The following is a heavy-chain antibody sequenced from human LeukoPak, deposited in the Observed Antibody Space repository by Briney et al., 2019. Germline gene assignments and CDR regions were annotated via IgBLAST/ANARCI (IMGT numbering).Heavy chain of an antibody. CDR1: GFTFSSFS. CDR3: ARDLISGAYTFDY. Sequence: GGSLRLSCAASGFTFSSFSMNWVRQAPGKGLEWVSYISSSSAIINYADSAKGRFTISRDNAENTLSLQMNSLRREDTAVYYCARDLISGAYTFDYWGQGTLVTVSS. V-gene: IGHV3-48*01. D-gene: IGHD1-26*01. CDR2: ISSSSAII. J-gene: IGHJ4*02.